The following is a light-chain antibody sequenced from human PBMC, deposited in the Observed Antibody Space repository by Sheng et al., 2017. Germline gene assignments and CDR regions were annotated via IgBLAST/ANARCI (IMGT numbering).Light chain of an antibody. V-gene: IGKV1-13*02. CDR2: DAS. CDR3: QQFQAYPLT. Sequence: AIQLTQSPSYLSASVGDRVTITCRASEHISDYLLWVQQKPGKPPSLLIFDASTLEDGVPSRFRGSGSGTDFTLVINNLQPEDFATYYCQQFQAYPLTFGQGTRL. CDR1: EHISDY. J-gene: IGKJ5*01.